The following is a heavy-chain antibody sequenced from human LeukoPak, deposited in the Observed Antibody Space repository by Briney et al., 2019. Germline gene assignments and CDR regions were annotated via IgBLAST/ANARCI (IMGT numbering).Heavy chain of an antibody. V-gene: IGHV1-18*01. CDR1: GYTFTSYG. CDR3: ATMGGSYYYFYMDV. Sequence: ASVXVPCKASGYTFTSYGITWVRQAHGQGLEWMGWISTHNGNTNYAQKLQGRVTITTDTSTSTAYMELRSLRSDDTAMYYCATMGGSYYYFYMDVWGKGTTVTVSS. J-gene: IGHJ6*03. CDR2: ISTHNGNT. D-gene: IGHD1-26*01.